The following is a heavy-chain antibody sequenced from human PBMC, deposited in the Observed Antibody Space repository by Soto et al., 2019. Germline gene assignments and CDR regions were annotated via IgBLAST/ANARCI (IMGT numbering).Heavy chain of an antibody. D-gene: IGHD2-8*01. Sequence: PGGSLRLSCAASGFTFDDYTMHWVRQAPGKGLEWVSLISWDGGSTYCADSVKGRFTISRDNSKNSLYLQMNSLRTEDTALYYCATLCTAAGYYGMDVWGQGTTVTVSS. V-gene: IGHV3-43*01. J-gene: IGHJ6*02. CDR1: GFTFDDYT. CDR3: ATLCTAAGYYGMDV. CDR2: ISWDGGST.